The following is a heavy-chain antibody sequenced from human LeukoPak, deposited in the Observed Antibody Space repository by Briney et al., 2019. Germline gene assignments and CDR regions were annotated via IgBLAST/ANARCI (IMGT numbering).Heavy chain of an antibody. V-gene: IGHV1-69*04. CDR3: AGESWELESYYYCGMDV. D-gene: IGHD1-26*01. Sequence: SVKVSCKASGGTFSSYAISWVRQAPGQGLEWMGRIIPIRGRANYAQKFQGRVTITADKSTSTAYMEMSSLRSEDTAVYYCAGESWELESYYYCGMDVWGQGTTVTVSS. J-gene: IGHJ6*02. CDR2: IIPIRGRA. CDR1: GGTFSSYA.